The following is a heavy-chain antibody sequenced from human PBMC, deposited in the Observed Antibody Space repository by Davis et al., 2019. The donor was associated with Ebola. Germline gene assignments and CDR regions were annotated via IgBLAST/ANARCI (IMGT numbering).Heavy chain of an antibody. Sequence: SETLSLTCNVSGGSLSSGRYYWSWIRQPPGKGLEWIGYIYYSGSTNYNPSLKSRVTISVDTSKNQFSLKLKYVTAADTSMYYCARRRVTSARPRSVAFDYWGQGILVTVSS. CDR2: IYYSGST. CDR1: GGSLSSGRYY. J-gene: IGHJ4*02. D-gene: IGHD6-6*01. V-gene: IGHV4-61*01. CDR3: ARRRVTSARPRSVAFDY.